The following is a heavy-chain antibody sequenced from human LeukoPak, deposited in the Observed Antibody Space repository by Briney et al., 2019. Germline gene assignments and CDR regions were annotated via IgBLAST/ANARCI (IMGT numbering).Heavy chain of an antibody. J-gene: IGHJ4*02. V-gene: IGHV3-74*01. CDR3: APEGGSSYDY. CDR1: GFTFSSYA. Sequence: GSLRLSCAASGFTFSSYAMSWVRQAPGKGLVWVSRINSDGSIADYADAVKGRFTISRDNARNTLYLEMNSLRAEDTALYFCAPEGGSSYDYWGQGTLVTVSS. D-gene: IGHD5-18*01. CDR2: INSDGSIA.